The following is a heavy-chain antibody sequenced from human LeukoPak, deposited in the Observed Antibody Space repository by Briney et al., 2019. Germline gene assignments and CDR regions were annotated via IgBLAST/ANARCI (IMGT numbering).Heavy chain of an antibody. CDR3: ARVLVTIFGVVIPFDY. CDR1: GGTFSSYA. Sequence: GASVKVSCKASGGTFSSYAISWVRQAPGQGLEWMGGIIPIFGTANYAQKFQGRVTITADESTSTAYMELSSLRSEDTAVYYCARVLVTIFGVVIPFDYWGQGTLVTVSS. D-gene: IGHD3-3*01. V-gene: IGHV1-69*13. CDR2: IIPIFGTA. J-gene: IGHJ4*02.